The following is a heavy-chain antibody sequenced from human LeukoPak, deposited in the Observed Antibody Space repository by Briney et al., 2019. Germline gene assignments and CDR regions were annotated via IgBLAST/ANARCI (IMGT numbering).Heavy chain of an antibody. Sequence: SETLSLTCTVSGGSISSYYWSWIRQPPGKGLEWIGYIYYSGSTNYNPSLKSRVTISVDTSKNQFSLKLSSVTAADTAVYYCARGRRAAAGTGWFDPWGQGTLVTVST. CDR1: GGSISSYY. CDR3: ARGRRAAAGTGWFDP. CDR2: IYYSGST. D-gene: IGHD6-13*01. J-gene: IGHJ5*02. V-gene: IGHV4-59*01.